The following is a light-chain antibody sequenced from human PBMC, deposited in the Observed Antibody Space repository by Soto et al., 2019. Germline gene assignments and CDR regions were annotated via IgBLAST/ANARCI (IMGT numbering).Light chain of an antibody. CDR1: QSLLHSNGNNY. CDR3: MQALQTPT. Sequence: EIVMTQSPRSLPVTPGEPASISCRSSQSLLHSNGNNYLEWYLQKPGQSPQVLIYLGSNRASGVPDRFSGSGSGTDFTLKISRVEAEDVGVYYCMQALQTPTFDQGTKVEIK. CDR2: LGS. J-gene: IGKJ1*01. V-gene: IGKV2-28*01.